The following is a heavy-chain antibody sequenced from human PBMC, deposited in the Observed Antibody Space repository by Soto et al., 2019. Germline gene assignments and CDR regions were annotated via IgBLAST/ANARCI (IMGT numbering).Heavy chain of an antibody. J-gene: IGHJ6*02. D-gene: IGHD6-13*01. CDR3: ARGGGSSWGYYYYGMDV. CDR1: GFTFSSYD. Sequence: EVQLVESGGGLAQPGGSLRLSCAASGFTFSSYDMHWVRQATGKGLEWVSAIGTAGDTYYPGSVKGRFTISRENAKNSLYLQMNSLRAEDTAAYYCARGGGSSWGYYYYGMDVWGQGTTVTVSS. CDR2: IGTAGDT. V-gene: IGHV3-13*01.